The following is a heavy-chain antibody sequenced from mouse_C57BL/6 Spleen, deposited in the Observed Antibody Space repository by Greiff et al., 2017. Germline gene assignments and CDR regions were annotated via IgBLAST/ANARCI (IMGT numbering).Heavy chain of an antibody. CDR1: GYTFTSYW. CDR2: IDPSDSYT. D-gene: IGHD2-2*01. Sequence: VQLQQPGAELVKPGASVKLSCKASGYTFTSYWMQWVKQRPGQGLEWIGEIDPSDSYTNYNQKFKGKATLTVDTYSSTAYMQLSSLTSEDSAVYYCARAGVTLDYWGQGTTLTVSS. J-gene: IGHJ2*01. V-gene: IGHV1-50*01. CDR3: ARAGVTLDY.